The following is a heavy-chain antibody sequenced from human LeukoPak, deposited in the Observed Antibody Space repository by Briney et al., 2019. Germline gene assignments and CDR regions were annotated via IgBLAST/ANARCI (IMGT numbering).Heavy chain of an antibody. CDR3: TTDTPWLGSSWYWWFDY. CDR1: GFTFSNAW. D-gene: IGHD6-13*01. CDR2: IKSKTDGGTT. V-gene: IGHV3-15*01. J-gene: IGHJ4*02. Sequence: SPGGSLRLSCAASGFTFSNAWMSWVRQAPGKGLEWVGRIKSKTDGGTTDYAAPVKGRFTISRDDSKNTLYLQMNSLKTEDTAVYYCTTDTPWLGSSWYWWFDYWGQGTLVTVSS.